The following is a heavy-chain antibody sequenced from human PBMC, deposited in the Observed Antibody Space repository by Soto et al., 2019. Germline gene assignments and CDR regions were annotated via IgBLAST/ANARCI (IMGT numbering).Heavy chain of an antibody. D-gene: IGHD3-10*01. Sequence: SETLSPTCTVPGRPVSRGSHSWSWIRQPPGKGLEWIGYIYNSGSTNYNPSLKSRVTISVDTSKNHFSLRMSSVTAADTAVYYCARESDSGSYYFDYWGRGTLVTVSS. V-gene: IGHV4-61*03. CDR2: IYNSGST. CDR3: ARESDSGSYYFDY. J-gene: IGHJ4*02. CDR1: GRPVSRGSHS.